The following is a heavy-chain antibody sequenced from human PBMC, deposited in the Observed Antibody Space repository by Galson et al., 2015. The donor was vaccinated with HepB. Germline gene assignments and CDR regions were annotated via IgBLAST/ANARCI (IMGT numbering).Heavy chain of an antibody. CDR3: AKAIWYPFLYFDS. J-gene: IGHJ4*02. CDR1: GLVFSAYA. V-gene: IGHV3-23*01. Sequence: SLRLSCAASGLVFSAYAMSWVRQAPGKGLEWVSAISGSGDNTYYADSVKGRFTVSRDNSENTLYLQMNSLRAEDTAVYYCAKAIWYPFLYFDSWGQGALVTVSS. CDR2: ISGSGDNT. D-gene: IGHD3-3*01.